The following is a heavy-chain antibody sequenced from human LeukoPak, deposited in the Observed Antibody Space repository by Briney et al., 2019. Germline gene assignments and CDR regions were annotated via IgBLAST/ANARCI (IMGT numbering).Heavy chain of an antibody. CDR1: GGTFSSYA. CDR2: IIPILGLA. D-gene: IGHD3-9*01. V-gene: IGHV1-69*04. Sequence: VASVKVSCKASGGTFSSYAISWVRQAPGQGLEWMGRIIPILGLANYAQKFQGRVTITADKSTSTAYMELSSLRSEDTAVYYCARDDPDILTDPCGMDVWGQGTTVTVSS. CDR3: ARDDPDILTDPCGMDV. J-gene: IGHJ6*02.